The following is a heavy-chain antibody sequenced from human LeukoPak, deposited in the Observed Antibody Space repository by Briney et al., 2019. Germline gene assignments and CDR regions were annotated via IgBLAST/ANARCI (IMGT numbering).Heavy chain of an antibody. J-gene: IGHJ4*02. CDR1: GFTFDDYA. Sequence: PGGSLRLSCAASGFTFDDYAMNWVRQVPGKALEWVSGISWNSGAIGYADSVKGRFTISRDNAKNSLYLQMNSLRAEDTALYYCAKAQLPRGYSYGYGSLDYWGQGTLVTVSS. V-gene: IGHV3-9*01. D-gene: IGHD5-18*01. CDR2: ISWNSGAI. CDR3: AKAQLPRGYSYGYGSLDY.